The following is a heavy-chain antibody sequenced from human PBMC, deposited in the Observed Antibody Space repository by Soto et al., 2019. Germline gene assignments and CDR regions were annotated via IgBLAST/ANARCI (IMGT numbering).Heavy chain of an antibody. CDR3: ARARSAPPFFDY. V-gene: IGHV3-66*01. CDR1: GFTVNNNY. J-gene: IGHJ4*02. Sequence: GSLRLSCAASGFTVNNNYMSWVRQAPGKGLEWVSVIYSGGSTYYADSVKGRFTISRDNSKNTLYLQMNSLRAEDTAVYYCARARSAPPFFDYWGQGTLVTV. CDR2: IYSGGST.